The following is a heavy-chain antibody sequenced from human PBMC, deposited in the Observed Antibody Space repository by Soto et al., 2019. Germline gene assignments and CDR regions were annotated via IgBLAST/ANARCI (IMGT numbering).Heavy chain of an antibody. V-gene: IGHV1-18*01. CDR3: ARDLAEITARLDY. CDR2: ISAYNGNT. Sequence: GASVKVSCKTSGYSVTSYGISWVRQAPGQGLEWMGWISAYNGNTNYAQKLQGRVTMTTDTSTSTDYMELRSLRSDDTAVYYCARDLAEITARLDYWGQGTLVTVSS. CDR1: GYSVTSYG. J-gene: IGHJ4*02. D-gene: IGHD6-6*01.